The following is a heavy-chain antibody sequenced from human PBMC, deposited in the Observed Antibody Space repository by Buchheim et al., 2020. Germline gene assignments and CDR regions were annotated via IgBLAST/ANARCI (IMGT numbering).Heavy chain of an antibody. CDR1: VFEFSAYG. J-gene: IGHJ4*02. V-gene: IGHV3-23*01. CDR2: ISGSAGST. D-gene: IGHD6-13*01. CDR3: AKGLRSGSSWYFFDY. Sequence: EVQLLASGGGLVQPGGSLRLSCAAPVFEFSAYGMRCVRQAPGKGLEWVSAISGSAGSTYYADSVKGRFTISRDNSKTTLDLQMSSLRAEDTAVYYCAKGLRSGSSWYFFDYWGQGTL.